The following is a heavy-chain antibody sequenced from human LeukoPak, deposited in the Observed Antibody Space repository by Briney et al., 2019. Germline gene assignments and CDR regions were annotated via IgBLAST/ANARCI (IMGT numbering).Heavy chain of an antibody. CDR2: IYSGGST. CDR3: AREAYYDSSGYYDYFDY. V-gene: IGHV3-66*02. J-gene: IGHJ4*02. D-gene: IGHD3-22*01. Sequence: GGSLRLSCAASGFTFSSNYMSWVRQAPGKGLEWVSVIYSGGSTYYADSVKGRFTISRDNSKNTLYLQMNSLRAEDTAVYYCAREAYYDSSGYYDYFDYWGQGTLVTVSS. CDR1: GFTFSSNY.